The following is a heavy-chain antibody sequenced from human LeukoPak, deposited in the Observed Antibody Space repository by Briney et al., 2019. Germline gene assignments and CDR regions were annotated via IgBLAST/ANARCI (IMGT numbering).Heavy chain of an antibody. J-gene: IGHJ4*02. V-gene: IGHV5-51*01. CDR2: IYPGDSDT. CDR3: ARHQIVGATRSPFDY. D-gene: IGHD1-26*01. CDR1: GYSFATYW. Sequence: GESLKISCKGSGYSFATYWIGWVRQTPGKGLEWMGIIYPGDSDTRYSASFQGQVTISADKSINTAYLQWSSLKTSDTAMYYCARHQIVGATRSPFDYWGQGTPGTVSS.